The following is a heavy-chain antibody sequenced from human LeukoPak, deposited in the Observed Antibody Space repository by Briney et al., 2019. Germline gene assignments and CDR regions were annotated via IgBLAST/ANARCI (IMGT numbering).Heavy chain of an antibody. CDR2: IYHSGST. CDR3: AREGYDSSGYGRVFDY. V-gene: IGHV4-30-2*01. J-gene: IGHJ4*02. D-gene: IGHD3-22*01. CDR1: GGSISSGGYY. Sequence: SETLSLTCTVSGGSISSGGYYWSWIRQPPGKGLEWIGYIYHSGSTYYNPSLKSRVTISVDRSKNQFSLKLSSVTAADTAVYYCAREGYDSSGYGRVFDYWGQGTLVTVSS.